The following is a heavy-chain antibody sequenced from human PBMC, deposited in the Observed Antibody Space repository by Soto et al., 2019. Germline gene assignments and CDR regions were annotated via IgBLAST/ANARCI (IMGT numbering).Heavy chain of an antibody. CDR3: ASVYIPGLNDYGDYAFDI. V-gene: IGHV6-1*01. Sequence: SQTRSLTCAISGDSVSSDSAAWNWIRQSPSRGLEWLGRTYYRSKWYNDYAVSVKSRITINPDTSKNQFSLQLNSVTPEDTAVYYCASVYIPGLNDYGDYAFDIWGQGTMVTVSS. D-gene: IGHD4-17*01. CDR1: GDSVSSDSAA. CDR2: TYYRSKWYN. J-gene: IGHJ3*02.